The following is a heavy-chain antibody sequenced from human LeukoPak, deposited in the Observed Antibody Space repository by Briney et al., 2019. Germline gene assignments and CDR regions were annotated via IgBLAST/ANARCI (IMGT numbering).Heavy chain of an antibody. J-gene: IGHJ4*02. CDR3: ARGKGRARGTYYYDSSGYYYFDS. CDR2: INHSGST. V-gene: IGHV4-34*01. CDR1: GGSFSGHY. Sequence: PSETLSLTCAVYGGSFSGHYWTWIRQPPGKGLEWIGEINHSGSTNYNPSLKSRVAISVDTSKNQFSLKLSSVTAADTAVYYCARGKGRARGTYYYDSSGYYYFDSWGQGTLVTVSS. D-gene: IGHD3-22*01.